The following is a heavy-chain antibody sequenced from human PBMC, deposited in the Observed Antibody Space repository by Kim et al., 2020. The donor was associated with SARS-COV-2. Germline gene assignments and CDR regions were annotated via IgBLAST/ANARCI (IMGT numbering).Heavy chain of an antibody. V-gene: IGHV4-34*01. CDR3: ARGVSTAGPKKDYYMDV. Sequence: SETLSLTCAVYGGSFSGYYWSWIRQPPGKGLEWIGEINHSGSTNYNPSLKSRVTISVDTSKNQFVLKLSSVTAADTAVYYCARGVSTAGPKKDYYMDVWGKGTTVTVSS. D-gene: IGHD6-13*01. CDR2: INHSGST. J-gene: IGHJ6*03. CDR1: GGSFSGYY.